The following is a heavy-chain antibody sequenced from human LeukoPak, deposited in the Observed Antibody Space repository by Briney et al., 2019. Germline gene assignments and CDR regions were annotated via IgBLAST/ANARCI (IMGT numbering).Heavy chain of an antibody. CDR2: INHSGST. CDR1: GGSFSNYY. D-gene: IGHD2-2*01. Sequence: SETLSLTCAVYGGSFSNYYWTWIRQPPGKGLEWIGKINHSGSTNYNPSLKSRVTISVDTSKNQFSLKLSSVTAADTAVFYCARAEGYCSSISCYYFDYWGQGTLVTVSS. J-gene: IGHJ4*02. CDR3: ARAEGYCSSISCYYFDY. V-gene: IGHV4-34*01.